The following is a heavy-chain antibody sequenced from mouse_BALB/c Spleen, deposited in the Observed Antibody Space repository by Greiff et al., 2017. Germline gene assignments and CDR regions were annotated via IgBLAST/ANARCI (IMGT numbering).Heavy chain of an antibody. J-gene: IGHJ4*01. CDR3: ARWVTGTPRDY. D-gene: IGHD4-1*01. Sequence: VQLQQSGAELMKPGASVKISCKATGYTFSSYWIEWVKQRPGHGLEWIGEILPGSGSTNYNEKFKGKATFTADTSSNTAYMQLSSLTSEDSAVYYCARWVTGTPRDYWGQGTSVTVSS. V-gene: IGHV1-9*01. CDR1: GYTFSSYW. CDR2: ILPGSGST.